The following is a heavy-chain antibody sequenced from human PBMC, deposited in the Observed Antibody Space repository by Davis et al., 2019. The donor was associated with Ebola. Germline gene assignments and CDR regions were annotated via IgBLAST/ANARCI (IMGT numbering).Heavy chain of an antibody. V-gene: IGHV1-18*01. CDR3: ARDREGGSYDWFDP. Sequence: ASVKVSCKASGYTFNSYSITWVRQAPGQGLEWMGWISVYNGNTNYAQSLQGRVAMTTDTSTTTAYMELRSLRSDDTAVYYCARDREGGSYDWFDPWGQGTLVTVSS. D-gene: IGHD1-26*01. CDR1: GYTFNSYS. J-gene: IGHJ5*02. CDR2: ISVYNGNT.